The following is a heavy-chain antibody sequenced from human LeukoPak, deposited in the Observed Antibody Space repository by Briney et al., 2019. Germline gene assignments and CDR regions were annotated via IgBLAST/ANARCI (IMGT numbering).Heavy chain of an antibody. Sequence: ASVEVSCKASGYTFTGYYMHWVRQAPGQGLEWMGWINPNSGGTNYAQKFQGRVTMTRDTSISTAYVELSRLRSDDTAVYYCAGDYGGNSGTFDYWGQGTLVTVSS. V-gene: IGHV1-2*02. CDR3: AGDYGGNSGTFDY. J-gene: IGHJ4*02. CDR2: INPNSGGT. D-gene: IGHD4-23*01. CDR1: GYTFTGYY.